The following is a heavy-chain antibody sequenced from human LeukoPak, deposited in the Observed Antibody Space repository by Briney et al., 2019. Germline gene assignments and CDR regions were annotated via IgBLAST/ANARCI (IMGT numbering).Heavy chain of an antibody. J-gene: IGHJ6*03. CDR2: ITSDGGRT. Sequence: GGSLRLSCAASGFTFSSYAVHWVRQAPGKGLEYVSAITSDGGRTYYANSVKGRFTISRDNSKNTLYLQMDSLRAEDMAVYYCARSRGLDVHYYYYMDVWGKGTTVTVSS. V-gene: IGHV3-64*01. CDR1: GFTFSSYA. CDR3: ARSRGLDVHYYYYMDV. D-gene: IGHD3-10*01.